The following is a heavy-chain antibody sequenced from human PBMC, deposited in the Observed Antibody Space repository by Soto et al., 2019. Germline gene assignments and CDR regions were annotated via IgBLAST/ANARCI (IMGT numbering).Heavy chain of an antibody. CDR2: SYYSGST. J-gene: IGHJ5*02. V-gene: IGHV4-39*01. CDR1: GGSVSSSSYY. D-gene: IGHD3-16*02. Sequence: SETLSLTCTVSGGSVSSSSYYWGWIRQPPGKGLEWIGSSYYSGSTYYKPSLKSRVTISVDTSKNQFSLKLSSVTAADTAVYYCARGGFYGSGSYRGEFRLDPWGQGPLVP. CDR3: ARGGFYGSGSYRGEFRLDP.